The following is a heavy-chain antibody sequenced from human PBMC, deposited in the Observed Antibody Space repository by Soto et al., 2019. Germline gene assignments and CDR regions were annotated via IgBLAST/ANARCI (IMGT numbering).Heavy chain of an antibody. CDR3: ARDGWGFTMVPSNWALDY. CDR1: GFTFSSYS. V-gene: IGHV3-48*02. CDR2: ISSSSSTI. J-gene: IGHJ4*02. Sequence: EVQLVESGGGLVQPGGSLRLSCAASGFTFSSYSMNWVRQAPGKGLEWVSYISSSSSTIYYADSVKGRFTIFRDNAKNSLYLQMNSLRDEDTAVYYCARDGWGFTMVPSNWALDYWGQGTLVTVSS. D-gene: IGHD3-10*01.